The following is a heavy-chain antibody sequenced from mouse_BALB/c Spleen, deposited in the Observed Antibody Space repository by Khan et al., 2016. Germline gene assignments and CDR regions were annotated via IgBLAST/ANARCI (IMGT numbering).Heavy chain of an antibody. Sequence: EVQLQESGPGLVKPSQSLSLTCSVTGYSITSGYYWNWIRQFPGNKLEWMGYISYDGSNNYNTSLKNRIYITRDTSKNQFILKLNSVTTEYTATYYCASNGEGWYFDVCGAGTTVTVSS. J-gene: IGHJ1*01. V-gene: IGHV3-6*02. CDR2: ISYDGSN. CDR1: GYSITSGYY. CDR3: ASNGEGWYFDV.